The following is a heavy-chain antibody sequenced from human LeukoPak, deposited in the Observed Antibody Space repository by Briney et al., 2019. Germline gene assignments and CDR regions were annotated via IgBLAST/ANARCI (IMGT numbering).Heavy chain of an antibody. Sequence: GASVRVSCKASGYAFISYNINWLRQATGQGLEWMGWVNPRSSDAGYLQKFQGRLTITRDSSIDTAYMDLSGLSSEDTAVYYCARGVPLGYCTYGVCYPPYYFDYWGQGTLVTASP. J-gene: IGHJ4*02. CDR1: GYAFISYN. CDR3: ARGVPLGYCTYGVCYPPYYFDY. D-gene: IGHD2-8*01. CDR2: VNPRSSDA. V-gene: IGHV1-8*03.